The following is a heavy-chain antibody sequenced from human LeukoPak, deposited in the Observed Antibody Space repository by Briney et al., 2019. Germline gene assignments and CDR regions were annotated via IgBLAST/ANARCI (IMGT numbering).Heavy chain of an antibody. CDR3: ARAQMGAPTDY. CDR1: GFTFSSYA. J-gene: IGHJ4*02. CDR2: ISSDGSSI. V-gene: IGHV3-74*01. Sequence: PGGSLRLSCAASGFTFSSYAMSWVRQAPGKGLVWVSRISSDGSSIIYADSVKGRFTISRDIAKNTLYLQMNSLRAEDTAVYYCARAQMGAPTDYWGQGTLVTVSS. D-gene: IGHD1-26*01.